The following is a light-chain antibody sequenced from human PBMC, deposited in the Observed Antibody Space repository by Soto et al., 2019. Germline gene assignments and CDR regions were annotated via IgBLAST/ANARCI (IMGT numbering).Light chain of an antibody. V-gene: IGKV4-1*01. CDR3: QQYYSTPPWT. CDR2: WAS. Sequence: DIVMTQSPDSLAVSLGERATINGKSSQSILHSPNNNNYLAWYQHKPGQPPKQLIYWASTRESGVPDRFSGSGSGTDFTLTISSRQAEDVAVYYCQQYYSTPPWTFGQGTKVEIK. CDR1: QSILHSPNNNNY. J-gene: IGKJ1*01.